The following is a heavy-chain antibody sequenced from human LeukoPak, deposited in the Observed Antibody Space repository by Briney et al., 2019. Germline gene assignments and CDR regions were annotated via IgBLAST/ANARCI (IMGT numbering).Heavy chain of an antibody. CDR1: GYTFTSYA. CDR2: MNPNSGNI. CDR3: ARGRGSPYGDYGPVDY. V-gene: IGHV1-8*03. J-gene: IGHJ4*02. Sequence: ASVKVSCKASGYTFTSYAMHWVRQAPGQRLEWMGWMNPNSGNIVYAQKFHGRVTITRNTSIGTAYMELSSLRSEDTAVYYCARGRGSPYGDYGPVDYWGQGTLVTVSS. D-gene: IGHD4-17*01.